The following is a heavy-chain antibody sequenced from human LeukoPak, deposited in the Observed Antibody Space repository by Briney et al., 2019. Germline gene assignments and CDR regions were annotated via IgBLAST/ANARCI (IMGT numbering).Heavy chain of an antibody. V-gene: IGHV4-61*02. J-gene: IGHJ5*02. CDR3: ARAYDFWTNCFDP. CDR1: GGSISSGSYY. Sequence: SQTLSLTCTVSGGSISSGSYYWSWIRQPAGKGLEWIGRIYTSGSTNYNPSLKSRVTISVDTSKNQFSLKLSSVTAADTAVYYCARAYDFWTNCFDPWGQGTLVTVPS. CDR2: IYTSGST. D-gene: IGHD3-3*01.